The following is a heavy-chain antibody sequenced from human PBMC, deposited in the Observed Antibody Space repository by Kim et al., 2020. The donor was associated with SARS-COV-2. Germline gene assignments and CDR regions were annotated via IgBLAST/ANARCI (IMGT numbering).Heavy chain of an antibody. CDR3: ARHDEDLGYCSGGSCQWIDY. J-gene: IGHJ4*02. D-gene: IGHD2-15*01. CDR2: IYYSGST. V-gene: IGHV4-39*01. Sequence: SETLSLTCTVSGGSISSSSYYWGWIRQPPGKGLEWIGSIYYSGSTYYNPSLKSRVTISVDTSKNQFSLKLSSVTAADTAVYYCARHDEDLGYCSGGSCQWIDYWGQGTLVTVSS. CDR1: GGSISSSSYY.